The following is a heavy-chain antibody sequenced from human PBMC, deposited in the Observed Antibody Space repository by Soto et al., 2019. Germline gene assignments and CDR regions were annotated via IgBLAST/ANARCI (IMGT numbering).Heavy chain of an antibody. CDR2: INAGKGNT. V-gene: IGHV1-3*01. CDR3: ARVSQLGPKIFPSYFDY. D-gene: IGHD3-3*01. Sequence: ASVKVSCQASGYTFTSYAMHWVRQAPGQRLEWMGWINAGKGNTKYSQKFQGRVTITRDTSASTPYTELSSLRSEDTAVYYFARVSQLGPKIFPSYFDYWGQGTLVTVSS. J-gene: IGHJ4*02. CDR1: GYTFTSYA.